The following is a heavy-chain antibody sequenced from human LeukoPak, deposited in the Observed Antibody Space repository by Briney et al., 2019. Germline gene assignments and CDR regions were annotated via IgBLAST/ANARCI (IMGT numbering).Heavy chain of an antibody. J-gene: IGHJ5*02. CDR3: AREGSIAPATYNWFDP. Sequence: PGGSLRLSCAASGFTFDDYGMSWVRQAPGKGLEWVSGINWNGGSTGYADSVKGRFTISRDNAKNSLYLQMNSLRAEDTAVYYCAREGSIAPATYNWFDPWGQGTLVTVSS. V-gene: IGHV3-20*04. CDR2: INWNGGST. D-gene: IGHD6-6*01. CDR1: GFTFDDYG.